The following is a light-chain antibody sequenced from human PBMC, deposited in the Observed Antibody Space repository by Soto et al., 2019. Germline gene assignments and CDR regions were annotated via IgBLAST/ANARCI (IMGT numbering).Light chain of an antibody. CDR2: QDS. V-gene: IGLV3-1*01. J-gene: IGLJ1*01. CDR1: KLGDKY. Sequence: SSELTQPPSVSVSPGQTASITCSGDKLGDKYAPWYQQKPGQSPVLVIYQDSKRPSGIPERFSGSNSGNTATLTISGTQAMDEADYYCQAWDSSTGVFGTGTKLTVL. CDR3: QAWDSSTGV.